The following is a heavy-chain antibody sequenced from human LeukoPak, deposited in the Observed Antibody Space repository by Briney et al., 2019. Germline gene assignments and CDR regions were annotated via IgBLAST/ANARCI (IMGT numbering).Heavy chain of an antibody. Sequence: GGSLRLSCAASGFTFSSYGMHWVRQAPGKGMEWVAVISYDGSNKYYADSVKGRFTISRDNSKNTLYLQMNSLRAEDTAVYYCASDPFLTYYFDYWGGGTLVTVSS. CDR1: GFTFSSYG. CDR2: ISYDGSNK. D-gene: IGHD2/OR15-2a*01. CDR3: ASDPFLTYYFDY. J-gene: IGHJ4*02. V-gene: IGHV3-30*03.